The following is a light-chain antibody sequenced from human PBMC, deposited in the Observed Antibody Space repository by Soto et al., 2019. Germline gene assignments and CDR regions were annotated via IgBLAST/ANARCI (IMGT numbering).Light chain of an antibody. CDR2: DAS. CDR1: KSISSS. V-gene: IGKV1-39*01. CDR3: QQCYSTPLT. J-gene: IGKJ4*01. Sequence: DIKMTPSPSSLSASVGDSVTITCRASKSISSSLNWYQQKPGKAPKLLIYDASSLQCGVPSRFSGSGSGTDFTLTISSLQPEDVATYYCQQCYSTPLTFGGGTKVEIK.